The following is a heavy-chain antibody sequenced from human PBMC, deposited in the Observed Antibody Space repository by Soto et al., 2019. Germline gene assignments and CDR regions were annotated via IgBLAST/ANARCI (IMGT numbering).Heavy chain of an antibody. J-gene: IGHJ6*02. V-gene: IGHV1-3*01. CDR3: ARVRVVCSGGSCYHYYFGMDV. D-gene: IGHD2-15*01. CDR1: GYTFTSYA. Sequence: ASVKVSCKASGYTFTSYAMHWVRQAPGQRLEWMGWINAGIGDTEYSEKFQGRVTMTRDTSTSTVYMEVSSLRSEDTAVYYCARVRVVCSGGSCYHYYFGMDVWGQGTTVTVAS. CDR2: INAGIGDT.